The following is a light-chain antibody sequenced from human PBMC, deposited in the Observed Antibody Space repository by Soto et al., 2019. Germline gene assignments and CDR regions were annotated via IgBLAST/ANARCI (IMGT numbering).Light chain of an antibody. V-gene: IGKV1-6*01. J-gene: IGKJ4*01. CDR1: QGIRND. CDR2: AAS. Sequence: AIQMTQSPSSLSASVGDRVTITCRASQGIRNDLGWNQQKPGKAPKLLTYAASSLQSGVPSRFSGSGSGTDFTLTISSLQPEDFATYYGLQDYNYPLTCGGGTKVEIK. CDR3: LQDYNYPLT.